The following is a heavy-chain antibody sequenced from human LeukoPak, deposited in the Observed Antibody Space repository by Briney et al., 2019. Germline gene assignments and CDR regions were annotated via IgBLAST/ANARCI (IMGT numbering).Heavy chain of an antibody. J-gene: IGHJ4*02. V-gene: IGHV3-23*01. D-gene: IGHD5-18*01. CDR3: AKDDRIQTRRYSYNY. CDR2: ISGSGGST. Sequence: GGSLRLSCAASGFTFSDYYMSWIRQVPGKGLEWVSVISGSGGSTSYADSVKGRFTISRDNSMNTLYLQMNSLRAEDTAVYYCAKDDRIQTRRYSYNYWGQGTLVTVSS. CDR1: GFTFSDYY.